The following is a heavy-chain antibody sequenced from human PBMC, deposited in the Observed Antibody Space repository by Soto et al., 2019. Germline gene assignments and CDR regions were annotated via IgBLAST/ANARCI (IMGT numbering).Heavy chain of an antibody. CDR1: GFTFSTYG. V-gene: IGHV3-30*18. CDR3: AKDFKVSGSHYGTLNYYYGMDV. D-gene: IGHD3-10*01. Sequence: QVQLVESGGGVVQPGRSLRLSCAASGFTFSTYGMQWVRQAPGKGLEWVAVISYDGYLKYYVDAVKGRFTVARDNSKKTLFLEMNSLRVEDTAVYFCAKDFKVSGSHYGTLNYYYGMDVWGQGTTVTVSS. CDR2: ISYDGYLK. J-gene: IGHJ6*02.